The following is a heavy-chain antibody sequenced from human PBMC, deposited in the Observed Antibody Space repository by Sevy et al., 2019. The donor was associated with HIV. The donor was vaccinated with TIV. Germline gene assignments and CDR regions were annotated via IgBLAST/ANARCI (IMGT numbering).Heavy chain of an antibody. J-gene: IGHJ4*02. Sequence: GGSLRLSCAASGFTFSDYYMSWIRQAPGKGLEWVSYISSSSSYTNHADSVKGRFTISRDNAKKSLYLQMNSLRAEDTAVYYCARDRGYCRGGSCYLSRYFDYWGQGTLVTVSS. CDR1: GFTFSDYY. CDR3: ARDRGYCRGGSCYLSRYFDY. CDR2: ISSSSSYT. V-gene: IGHV3-11*06. D-gene: IGHD2-15*01.